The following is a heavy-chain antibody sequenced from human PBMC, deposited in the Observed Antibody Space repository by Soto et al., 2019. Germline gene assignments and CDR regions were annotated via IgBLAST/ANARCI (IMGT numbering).Heavy chain of an antibody. J-gene: IGHJ4*02. CDR3: ARGERSGVLRYFDWLDY. CDR1: GGSISSGGYS. D-gene: IGHD3-9*01. Sequence: PSETLSLTCAVSGGSISSGGYSWSWIRQPPGKGLEWIGYIYHSGSTYYNPSLKSRVTISVDRSKNQFSLKLSSVTAADTAVYYFARGERSGVLRYFDWLDYWGQGTLVTVSS. V-gene: IGHV4-30-2*01. CDR2: IYHSGST.